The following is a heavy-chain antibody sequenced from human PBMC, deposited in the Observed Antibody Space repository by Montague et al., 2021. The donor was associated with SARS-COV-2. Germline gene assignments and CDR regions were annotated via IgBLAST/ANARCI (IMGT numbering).Heavy chain of an antibody. CDR1: GGSISSYY. Sequence: SETLSLTCTVSGGSISSYYWSWIRQPPGKGLEWIGYIYYSGSTYYNPSLKSRVTISVDTSKNQFSLKLSSVTAADTAVYYCARVSVEMATMGVYYYGMDVWGQGTTVTVS. CDR3: ARVSVEMATMGVYYYGMDV. V-gene: IGHV4-59*06. J-gene: IGHJ6*02. D-gene: IGHD5-24*01. CDR2: IYYSGST.